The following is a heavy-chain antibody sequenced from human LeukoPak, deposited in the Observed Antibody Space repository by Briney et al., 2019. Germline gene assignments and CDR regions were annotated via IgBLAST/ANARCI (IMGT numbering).Heavy chain of an antibody. CDR1: GFTFDDYA. Sequence: PGGSLRLSCAASGFTFDDYAMHWGRQAPGKGLEWVSGISWNSGSIGYADSVKGRFTISRDNAKNSLYLQMNSQRAEDTALYYCARSALPRYYYDSSGPRENYFDYWGQGTLVTVSS. D-gene: IGHD3-22*01. CDR3: ARSALPRYYYDSSGPRENYFDY. V-gene: IGHV3-9*01. CDR2: ISWNSGSI. J-gene: IGHJ4*02.